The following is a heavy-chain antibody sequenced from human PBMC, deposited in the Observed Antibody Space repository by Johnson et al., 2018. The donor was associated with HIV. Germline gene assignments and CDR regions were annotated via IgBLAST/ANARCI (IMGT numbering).Heavy chain of an antibody. J-gene: IGHJ3*02. CDR1: GFTFSSYG. V-gene: IGHV3-33*06. Sequence: SLRLSCAASGFTFSSYGMHWVRQAPGTGLEWVAVIWYDGSNKYYADYVKGRFTISRDNSKNTLYLQMESLRVEDTAIYYCAKAWELLGRRAALDIWGQGTMVTVSS. CDR2: IWYDGSNK. D-gene: IGHD1-26*01. CDR3: AKAWELLGRRAALDI.